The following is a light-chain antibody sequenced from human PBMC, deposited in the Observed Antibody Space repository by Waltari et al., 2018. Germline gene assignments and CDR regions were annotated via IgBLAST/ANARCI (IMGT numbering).Light chain of an antibody. J-gene: IGKJ3*01. V-gene: IGKV3-20*01. CDR2: GAA. CDR1: QSVSSSY. Sequence: EIVLTQSPGTLSLSPGERATLSCRASQSVSSSYLAWYQQKPGQAPRLLIYGAASRATGIPDRCSGSGSGTDCTLTISRLEPEDFAVYYCQQYGSSPLTFGPGTKVDIK. CDR3: QQYGSSPLT.